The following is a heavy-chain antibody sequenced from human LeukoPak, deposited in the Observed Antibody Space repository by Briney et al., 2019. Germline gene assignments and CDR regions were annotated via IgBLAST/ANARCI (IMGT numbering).Heavy chain of an antibody. Sequence: EPGGSLRLSCATSGFTFSSYWISWVRQAPGKGLEWVANIKTDGSEKYYVDSVKGRFTISRDNTKNSVYPQMNSLRADDTAVYYCARDSNVATYDYWGQGTLVTVSS. D-gene: IGHD5-12*01. J-gene: IGHJ4*02. CDR3: ARDSNVATYDY. CDR1: GFTFSSYW. CDR2: IKTDGSEK. V-gene: IGHV3-7*01.